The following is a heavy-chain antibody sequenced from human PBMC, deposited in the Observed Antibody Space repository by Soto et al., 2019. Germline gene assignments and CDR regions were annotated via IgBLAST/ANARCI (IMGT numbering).Heavy chain of an antibody. CDR3: ARDHETYDILTVYFH. CDR2: IWYDGSNK. J-gene: IGHJ4*02. CDR1: GFTFSSYG. Sequence: GGSLRLSCAASGFTFSSYGMHWVRQAPGKGLEWVAVIWYDGSNKYYADSVKGRFTISRDNSKNTLYLQMNSLRAEDTAVYYCARDHETYDILTVYFHRGQGTLVTGSS. D-gene: IGHD3-9*01. V-gene: IGHV3-33*01.